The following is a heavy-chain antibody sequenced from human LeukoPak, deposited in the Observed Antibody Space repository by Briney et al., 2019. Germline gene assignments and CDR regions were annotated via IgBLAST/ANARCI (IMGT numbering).Heavy chain of an antibody. Sequence: AGSLRLSCAASGFTFSSYSMNWVRQAPGKGLEWVSSISSSSSYIYYADSVKGRFTISRDNAKNSLYLQMNSLRAEDTAVYYCARERHYYDSSGYYYDGTDYWGQGTLVTVSS. CDR2: ISSSSSYI. J-gene: IGHJ4*02. CDR1: GFTFSSYS. V-gene: IGHV3-21*01. D-gene: IGHD3-22*01. CDR3: ARERHYYDSSGYYYDGTDY.